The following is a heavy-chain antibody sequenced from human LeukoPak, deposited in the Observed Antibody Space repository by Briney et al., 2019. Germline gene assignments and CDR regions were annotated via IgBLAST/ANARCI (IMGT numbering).Heavy chain of an antibody. CDR2: IYYSGST. CDR3: ARRVGPNYYYYYMDV. V-gene: IGHV4-39*01. D-gene: IGHD1-26*01. J-gene: IGHJ6*03. CDR1: GGSISSSSYY. Sequence: SETLSLTCTVSGGSISSSSYYWGWIRQPPGKGLEWIGSIYYSGSTYYNPSLKSRVTISVDTSKNQFSLKLSSVTAADTAVYYCARRVGPNYYYYYMDVWGKGITVTVSS.